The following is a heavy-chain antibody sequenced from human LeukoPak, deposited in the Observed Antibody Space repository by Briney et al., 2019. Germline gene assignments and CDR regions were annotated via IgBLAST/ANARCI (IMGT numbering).Heavy chain of an antibody. CDR1: GGSISSYY. CDR3: ARGTTAMVNDY. Sequence: ASETLSLTCTVSGGSISSYYWSWIRQPPGKGLEWIGYIYYSGSTNYNPSLKSRVTISVDTSKNQFSLKLSSVTAADTAVYYCARGTTAMVNDYWGQGTLVTASS. D-gene: IGHD5-18*01. J-gene: IGHJ4*02. CDR2: IYYSGST. V-gene: IGHV4-59*01.